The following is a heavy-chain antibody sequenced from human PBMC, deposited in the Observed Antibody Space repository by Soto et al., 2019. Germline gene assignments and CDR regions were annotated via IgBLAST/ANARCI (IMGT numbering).Heavy chain of an antibody. CDR3: ARHEILYDSSGYLTYNWFDP. J-gene: IGHJ5*02. Sequence: SETLSLTCTVSGGSISSSSYYWGWIRQPPGKGLEWIGSIYYSGSTYYNPSLKSRVTISVDTSKNQFSLKLSSVTAADTAVYYCARHEILYDSSGYLTYNWFDPWGQGTLVTVSS. V-gene: IGHV4-39*01. CDR1: GGSISSSSYY. D-gene: IGHD3-22*01. CDR2: IYYSGST.